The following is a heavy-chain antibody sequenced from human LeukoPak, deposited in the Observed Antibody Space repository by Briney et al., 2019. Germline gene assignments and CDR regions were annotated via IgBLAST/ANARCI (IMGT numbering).Heavy chain of an antibody. J-gene: IGHJ6*02. V-gene: IGHV4-59*01. CDR3: ARDNYGGNYNGVDV. CDR2: IYYSGST. CDR1: GGSISTYY. Sequence: KPLETLSLTCTVSGGSISTYYWSWIRQPPGKGLEWIGYIYYSGSTNYNPSLKSRVTISVDTSKNQFSLKLSSVTAADTAVYYCARDNYGGNYNGVDVWGQGTTVTVSS. D-gene: IGHD4-23*01.